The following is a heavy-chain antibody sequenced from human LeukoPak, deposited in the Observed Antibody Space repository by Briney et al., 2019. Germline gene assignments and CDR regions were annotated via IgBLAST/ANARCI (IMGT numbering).Heavy chain of an antibody. J-gene: IGHJ4*02. V-gene: IGHV3-33*01. CDR3: ARDMDFDY. Sequence: PGGTLRLSCAASVLTFSRYGMHWVRQAPGKGREGVAGISYDGSNKYYADSVKGRFTISRDNSKNTLYLQMKSLRAEDLAVYYCARDMDFDYWDQGTLVTVS. D-gene: IGHD3-10*01. CDR2: ISYDGSNK. CDR1: VLTFSRYG.